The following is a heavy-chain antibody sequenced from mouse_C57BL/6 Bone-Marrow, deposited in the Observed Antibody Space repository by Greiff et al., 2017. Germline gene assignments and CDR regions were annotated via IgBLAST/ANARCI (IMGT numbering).Heavy chain of an antibody. CDR1: GFTFSSYA. CDR2: ISDGGSYT. V-gene: IGHV5-4*01. Sequence: DVQLQESGGGLVKPGGSLKLSCAASGFTFSSYAMSWVRQTPEKRLEWVATISDGGSYTYYPDNVKGRFTISRDNAKNNLYLQMSHLKSEDTAMYYCARGYDYAEDYAMDYWGQGTSVTVSS. J-gene: IGHJ4*01. CDR3: ARGYDYAEDYAMDY. D-gene: IGHD2-4*01.